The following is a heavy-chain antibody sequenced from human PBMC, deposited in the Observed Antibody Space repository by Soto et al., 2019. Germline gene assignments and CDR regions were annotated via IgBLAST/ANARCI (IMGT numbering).Heavy chain of an antibody. V-gene: IGHV3-21*01. D-gene: IGHD6-13*01. J-gene: IGHJ6*02. CDR3: ARLGYPGKYSSSWMDV. Sequence: EVQLVESGGGLVKPGGSLRLSCAASGFTFSSYSMNWVRQAPGKGLEWVSSISSSSSYIYYADSVKGRFTISRDNAKNSLYLQMNSLRDEDTTVYYCARLGYPGKYSSSWMDVWGQGTTVTVSS. CDR2: ISSSSSYI. CDR1: GFTFSSYS.